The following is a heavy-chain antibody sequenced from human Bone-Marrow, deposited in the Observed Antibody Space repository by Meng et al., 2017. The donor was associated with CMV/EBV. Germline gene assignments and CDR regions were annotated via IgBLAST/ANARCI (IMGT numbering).Heavy chain of an antibody. CDR2: IYYSGST. Sequence: SEPLSLTCTVSGGSISSGGYYWSWIRQPPGKGLEWIGYIYYSGSTYYNPSLKSRVTISVDTSKNQFSLKLSSVTAADTAVYYCARGSEPDFDYWGQGRLVTVSS. J-gene: IGHJ4*02. CDR1: GGSISSGGYY. D-gene: IGHD1-14*01. V-gene: IGHV4-30-4*08. CDR3: ARGSEPDFDY.